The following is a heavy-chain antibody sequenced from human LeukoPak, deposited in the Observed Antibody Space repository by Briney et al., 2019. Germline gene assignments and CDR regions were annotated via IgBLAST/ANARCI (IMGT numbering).Heavy chain of an antibody. CDR2: ISSGSRYI. CDR3: ARDLGPRTSCYDY. D-gene: IGHD2-2*01. Sequence: GGSLRLSCAASGFTFSTYSMNWVRQAPGKGLEWVSSISSGSRYIYYPDSLKGRFTVSRDNARNSLFLQMNSLRAEDTAVYYCARDLGPRTSCYDYWGQGTLVTVSS. V-gene: IGHV3-21*01. J-gene: IGHJ4*02. CDR1: GFTFSTYS.